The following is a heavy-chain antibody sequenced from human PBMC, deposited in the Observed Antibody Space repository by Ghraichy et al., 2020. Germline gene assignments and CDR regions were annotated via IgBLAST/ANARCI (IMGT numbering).Heavy chain of an antibody. D-gene: IGHD1-1*01. CDR1: GFTFSGFS. V-gene: IGHV3-48*02. Sequence: GESLNISCEASGFTFSGFSMNWVRQAPGKGLEWVSYIKSDSSAIHYAASVKGRFTISRDNVRNSLYLQMNSLRDEDTAVYYCARGVGSTEYTTHWFDPWGQGTLVTVSS. J-gene: IGHJ5*02. CDR3: ARGVGSTEYTTHWFDP. CDR2: IKSDSSAI.